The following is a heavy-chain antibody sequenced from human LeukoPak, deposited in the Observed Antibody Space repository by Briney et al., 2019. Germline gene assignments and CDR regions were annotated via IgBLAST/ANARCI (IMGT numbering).Heavy chain of an antibody. V-gene: IGHV4-34*01. D-gene: IGHD6-13*01. Sequence: SETLSLXCAVYGGSFSGYYWSWIRQPPGKGLESIGEINHSGSTNYNPSLKSRVTISVDTSKNQFSLKLSSVTAADTAVYYCARVRRVGSSLRFDYWGQGTLVTVSS. CDR2: INHSGST. J-gene: IGHJ4*02. CDR3: ARVRRVGSSLRFDY. CDR1: GGSFSGYY.